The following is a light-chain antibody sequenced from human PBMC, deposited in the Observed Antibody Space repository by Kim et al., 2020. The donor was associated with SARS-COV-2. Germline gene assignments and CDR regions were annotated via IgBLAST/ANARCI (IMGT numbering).Light chain of an antibody. CDR1: QTIGSS. Sequence: VNPKEKVTITCRASQTIGSSLHWYQQKPGQSPKLLIKYVSQSFSGVPPRFSGSGSRTDFTLTINSLEAEDVATYYCHQTNTLPWTFGQGTKVDIK. CDR2: YVS. V-gene: IGKV6-21*01. J-gene: IGKJ1*01. CDR3: HQTNTLPWT.